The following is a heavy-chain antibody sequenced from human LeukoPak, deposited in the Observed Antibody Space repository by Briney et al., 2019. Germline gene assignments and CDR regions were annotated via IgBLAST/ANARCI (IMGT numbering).Heavy chain of an antibody. CDR3: ARGLGRELDGAFDI. V-gene: IGHV3-53*01. Sequence: GGSLRLSCAASGFILSSNYMSWVRQAPGKGLEWVSVIYSGGRTYYADSVKGRFTISRDNSRNAVYLQMNSLRAEDTAVYYCARGLGRELDGAFDIWGQGTMVTVSS. CDR2: IYSGGRT. CDR1: GFILSSNY. J-gene: IGHJ3*02. D-gene: IGHD3-10*01.